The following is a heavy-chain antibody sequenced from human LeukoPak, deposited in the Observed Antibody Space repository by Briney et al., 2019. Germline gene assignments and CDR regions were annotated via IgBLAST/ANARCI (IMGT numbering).Heavy chain of an antibody. CDR3: ANSYYYDSSPLDY. CDR2: ISYDGSNK. Sequence: PGGSLRLSCAASGFTFSSYGMHWVRQAPGKGLEWVAVISYDGSNKYYADSVKGRFTISRDNSKNTLYLQMNSLRAEDTAVYYCANSYYYDSSPLDYWGQGTLVTVSS. CDR1: GFTFSSYG. V-gene: IGHV3-30*18. J-gene: IGHJ4*02. D-gene: IGHD3-22*01.